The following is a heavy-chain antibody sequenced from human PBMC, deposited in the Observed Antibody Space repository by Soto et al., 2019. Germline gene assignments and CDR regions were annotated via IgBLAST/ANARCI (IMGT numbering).Heavy chain of an antibody. CDR2: ITSDGASA. Sequence: AGGSLRLSCAASGFTFSKYWMHWVRQPPGMGLEWLSRITSDGASASYADSVKGRFTISRDNANNTVYLQMNSLRVEDTAVYYCSKMGGFDYWGQGTLVTVSS. J-gene: IGHJ4*02. CDR3: SKMGGFDY. V-gene: IGHV3-74*01. CDR1: GFTFSKYW. D-gene: IGHD3-16*01.